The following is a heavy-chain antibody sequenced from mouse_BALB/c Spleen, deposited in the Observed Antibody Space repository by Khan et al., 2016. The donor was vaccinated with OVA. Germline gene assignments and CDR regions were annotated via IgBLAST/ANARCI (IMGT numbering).Heavy chain of an antibody. CDR1: GYTFINYW. Sequence: QVRLQQSGAELAKPGASVKMSCKASGYTFINYWILWVKQRPGQGLEWIGYINPSTGYTEYNQNFKDKATLTADKSSSKAYMQLSSLTSEDSAFYYCSRRGLRWDFDYWGQGTTLTVSS. CDR2: INPSTGYT. V-gene: IGHV1-7*01. J-gene: IGHJ2*01. D-gene: IGHD1-1*01. CDR3: SRRGLRWDFDY.